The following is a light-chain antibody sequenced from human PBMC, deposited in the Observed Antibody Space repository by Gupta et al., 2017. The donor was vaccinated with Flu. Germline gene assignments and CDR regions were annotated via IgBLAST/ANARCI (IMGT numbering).Light chain of an antibody. CDR1: QNIYNS. CDR2: DAS. Sequence: SSLSASVGDKITITCRASQNIYNSVSWYQHRPGEAPKLLIYDASSLDPGVPSRFSGSGYGTDFSFTISGLQFEDFATYYCQHYGNLPPSTFGGETKVNI. J-gene: IGKJ4*01. CDR3: QHYGNLPPST. V-gene: IGKV1-33*01.